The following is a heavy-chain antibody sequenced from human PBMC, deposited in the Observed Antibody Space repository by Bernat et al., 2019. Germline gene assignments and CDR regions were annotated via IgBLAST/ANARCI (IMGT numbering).Heavy chain of an antibody. Sequence: EVQLLQSGGGLVQPGGSLRLSCVASGFTFNTYAMNWVRQAPGKGLEWVSSITSGVGNTSYANAVKGRCTISRDTSKNTLYLQMNSLRAEDAAVYYCAKATLGSCGGVICYYFDYWGQGALVTVSS. CDR3: AKATLGSCGGVICYYFDY. J-gene: IGHJ4*02. V-gene: IGHV3-23*01. CDR2: ITSGVGNT. D-gene: IGHD2-15*01. CDR1: GFTFNTYA.